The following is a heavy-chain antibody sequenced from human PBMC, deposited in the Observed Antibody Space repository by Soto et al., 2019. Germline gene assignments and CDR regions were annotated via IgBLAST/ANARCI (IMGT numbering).Heavy chain of an antibody. D-gene: IGHD3-22*01. CDR3: ARERYYYDSSGYQREAFDI. J-gene: IGHJ3*02. V-gene: IGHV5-51*01. Sequence: GESLKISCKGSGYSFTIYWIGWVRQMPGKGLEWMGIIYPGDSDTRYSPSFQGQVTISADKSISTAYLQWSSLKASDTAMYYCARERYYYDSSGYQREAFDIWGQGTMVTVSS. CDR2: IYPGDSDT. CDR1: GYSFTIYW.